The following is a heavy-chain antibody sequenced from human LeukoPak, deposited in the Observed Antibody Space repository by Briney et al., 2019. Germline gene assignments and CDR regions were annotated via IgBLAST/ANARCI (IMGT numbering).Heavy chain of an antibody. D-gene: IGHD3-10*01. CDR1: GGSISRGSYY. J-gene: IGHJ4*02. CDR3: ARQTFGALYFDS. Sequence: SQTLSLTCIVSGGSISRGSYYWNWIRQPAGKGLEWMGRVYNSGSTNYNPSLKSRVTISTDMSKNQFSLKLSSVTAADTAVYYCARQTFGALYFDSWGQGTPVTVSS. CDR2: VYNSGST. V-gene: IGHV4-61*02.